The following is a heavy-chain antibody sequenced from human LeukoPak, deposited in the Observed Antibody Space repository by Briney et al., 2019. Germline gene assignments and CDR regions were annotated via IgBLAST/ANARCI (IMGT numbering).Heavy chain of an antibody. CDR1: GFPFSSHG. CDR3: AREGLNMVRGVIPQEAWGWFDP. J-gene: IGHJ5*02. V-gene: IGHV4-34*01. Sequence: GSLRLSCAASGFPFSSHGMSWVRQPPGKGLEWIGEINHSGSTNYNPSLKSRVTISVDTSKNQFSLKLSSVTAADTAVYYCAREGLNMVRGVIPQEAWGWFDPWGQGTLVTVSS. D-gene: IGHD3-10*01. CDR2: INHSGST.